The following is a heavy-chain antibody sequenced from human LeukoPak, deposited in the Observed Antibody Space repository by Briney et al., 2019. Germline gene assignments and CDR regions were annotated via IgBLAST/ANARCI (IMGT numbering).Heavy chain of an antibody. Sequence: GGSLRLSCAASGFTFSSYGMHWVRQAPGKGLEWVANIKQDGSEKYYVDSVKGRFTISRDNAKNSLYLQMNSLRAEDTAVYYCAREEGYCSGGSCYSPAFDIWGQGTMVTVSS. V-gene: IGHV3-7*01. CDR2: IKQDGSEK. CDR1: GFTFSSYG. J-gene: IGHJ3*02. CDR3: AREEGYCSGGSCYSPAFDI. D-gene: IGHD2-15*01.